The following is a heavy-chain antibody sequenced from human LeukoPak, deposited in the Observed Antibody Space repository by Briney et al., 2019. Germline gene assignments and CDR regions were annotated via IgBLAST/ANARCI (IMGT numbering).Heavy chain of an antibody. V-gene: IGHV3-48*01. CDR2: ISSDSGAR. CDR3: ARATQPGFDP. J-gene: IGHJ5*02. CDR1: GLTFSTFS. D-gene: IGHD2-15*01. Sequence: GGSLRLSWGVSGLTFSTFSMKWVRQAPGKGLERVSYISSDSGARFYADSVKGRLTIFRDTAKNSLYLQMNSLRAEATAVYYCARATQPGFDPWGQGTLVTVSS.